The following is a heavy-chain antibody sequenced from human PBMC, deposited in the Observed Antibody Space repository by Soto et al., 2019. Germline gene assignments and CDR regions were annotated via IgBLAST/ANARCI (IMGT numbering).Heavy chain of an antibody. V-gene: IGHV1-69*12. CDR3: ARDDDYADNGLDY. Sequence: QVQLVQSGAEVKKPGSSVKVSCKAFGGAFRTFTLSWVRQAPGQGLEWMGGIIPMYGAVSSAQKFRGRVTITADESTSTAYMALTSLRFDDTAVYYCARDDDYADNGLDYWGQGTLVSVSS. CDR1: GGAFRTFT. CDR2: IIPMYGAV. D-gene: IGHD4-17*01. J-gene: IGHJ4*02.